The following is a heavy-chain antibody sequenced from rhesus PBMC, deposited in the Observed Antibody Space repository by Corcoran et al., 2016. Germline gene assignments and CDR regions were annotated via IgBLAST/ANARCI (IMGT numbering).Heavy chain of an antibody. CDR3: AGLTSP. CDR1: GFTFSSYW. Sequence: EVQLVESGGGLAKPGGSLRLSCAASGFTFSSYWMHWVRQAQGKWLEWISTINSAGSSTYYADSVKGRFTISRENAKNTLYLQMDGLRAEDTAVYYCAGLTSPWGQGVLVTVSS. J-gene: IGHJ4*01. V-gene: IGHV3-14*01. CDR2: INSAGSST.